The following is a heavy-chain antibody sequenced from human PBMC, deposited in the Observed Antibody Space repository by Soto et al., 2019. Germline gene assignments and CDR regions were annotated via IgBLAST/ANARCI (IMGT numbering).Heavy chain of an antibody. J-gene: IGHJ3*02. D-gene: IGHD2-21*02. CDR3: AGGGSVGVTAGGRAYGS. V-gene: IGHV3-11*01. CDR1: GFTFSDSY. Sequence: LRLSCAASGFTFSDSYMSWIRQAPGKGLEWVSYISSSGSTIYYADFVKGRFTVSRDNAKNSLYLQMKSLRAEDTAVYYCAGGGSVGVTAGGRAYGSWGQGIMVTVSS. CDR2: ISSSGSTI.